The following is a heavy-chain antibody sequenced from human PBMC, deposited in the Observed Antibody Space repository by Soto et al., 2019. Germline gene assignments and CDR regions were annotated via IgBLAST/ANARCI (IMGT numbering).Heavy chain of an antibody. D-gene: IGHD2-15*01. J-gene: IGHJ5*02. Sequence: SESLSLTCTVSGGSISSSSYYWGCIRQPPGKGLEWIGSIYYSGSTYYNPSLKSRVTISVDTSKNQFSLKLSSVTAADTAVYYCARLLGYCSGGSCYPNWFDPWGQGTLVTVSS. CDR3: ARLLGYCSGGSCYPNWFDP. CDR1: GGSISSSSYY. CDR2: IYYSGST. V-gene: IGHV4-39*01.